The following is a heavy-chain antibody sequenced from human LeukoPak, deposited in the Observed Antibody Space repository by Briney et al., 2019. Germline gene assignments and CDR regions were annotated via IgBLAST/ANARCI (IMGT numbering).Heavy chain of an antibody. CDR1: GNSISSSSSYY. J-gene: IGHJ4*02. CDR3: ARQMVAYGDYVMDY. D-gene: IGHD4-17*01. Sequence: PSETLSLTCTVSGNSISSSSSYYWGWIRQPPGKGLEWIGSIYYSGSTYYNPSLKSRVTISVDTSKNQFSLKVSSVTAADTAVYYCARQMVAYGDYVMDYWGQGNLVTVSS. V-gene: IGHV4-39*01. CDR2: IYYSGST.